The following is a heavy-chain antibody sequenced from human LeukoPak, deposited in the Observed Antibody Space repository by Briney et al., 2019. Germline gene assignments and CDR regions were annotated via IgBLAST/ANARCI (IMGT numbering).Heavy chain of an antibody. Sequence: PGGSLRLSCAASGFTFSSYGMHWVRQAPGKGLEWVAFIRYDGSNKYYADSVKGRFIISRDNSKNTLYLQMNSLRAEDTAVYYCAKDPTGYYYDSSGYYGGYWGQGTLVTVSS. CDR2: IRYDGSNK. CDR3: AKDPTGYYYDSSGYYGGY. J-gene: IGHJ4*02. V-gene: IGHV3-30*02. CDR1: GFTFSSYG. D-gene: IGHD3-22*01.